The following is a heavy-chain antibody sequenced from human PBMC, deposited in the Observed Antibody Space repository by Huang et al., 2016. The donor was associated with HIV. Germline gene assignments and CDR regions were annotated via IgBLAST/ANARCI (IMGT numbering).Heavy chain of an antibody. CDR2: VYQSGST. J-gene: IGHJ4*02. CDR3: ASQHIGAAATWF. CDR1: GDFISSTNYY. D-gene: IGHD6-13*01. V-gene: IGHV4-39*01. Sequence: QLQLQESGPGQVKPSETLSLTCTVSGDFISSTNYYWGWIRQSPGKGLGWVGSVYQSGSTNYIPSLKRRVTLSVDTSRNQFSLRLNSVTAADTAVYYCASQHIGAAATWFWGRGTQVAVSS.